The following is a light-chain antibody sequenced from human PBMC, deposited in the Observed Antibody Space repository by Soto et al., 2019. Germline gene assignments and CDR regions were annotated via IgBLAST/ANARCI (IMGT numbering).Light chain of an antibody. J-gene: IGLJ2*01. V-gene: IGLV2-11*01. Sequence: QSVLTQPRSVSGSPGQSVTISCTGTSSDIGGYNYVSWYQQHPGKAPKLMIYDVIKRPSGVPDRFSGSKSGNTASLTISGLQADGEADYFCCSYAGSFVVFGGGTKVTVL. CDR2: DVI. CDR1: SSDIGGYNY. CDR3: CSYAGSFVV.